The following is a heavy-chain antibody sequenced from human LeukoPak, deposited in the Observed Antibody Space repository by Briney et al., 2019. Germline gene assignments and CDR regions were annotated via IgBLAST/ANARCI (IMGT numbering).Heavy chain of an antibody. V-gene: IGHV3-23*01. J-gene: IGHJ4*02. CDR3: ANTHFRDR. CDR2: ISGTGDQT. CDR1: GLPIGDFA. Sequence: GGSLRLSCVASGLPIGDFAMAWVRQAPGKGPEWVSSISGTGDQTYHTDSVKGRFTISRDNFRNTLFLQMDSLRAEDTAVYYCANTHFRDRWGQGTLVTVSS.